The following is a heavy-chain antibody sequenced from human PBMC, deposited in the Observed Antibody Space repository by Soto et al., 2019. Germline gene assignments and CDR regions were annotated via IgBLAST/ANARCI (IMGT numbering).Heavy chain of an antibody. V-gene: IGHV3-11*01. Sequence: PGGSLRLSCAASGFTFSDYYMTWIRQAPGKGLQWVSYITSSGSTIYNADSVKGRFTISGDNAKKLLYLQMNSLRAEDTAVYYCVRDFVLVAPYHYYGMDASGQGTTVTVYS. D-gene: IGHD2-2*01. J-gene: IGHJ6*02. CDR1: GFTFSDYY. CDR3: VRDFVLVAPYHYYGMDA. CDR2: ITSSGSTI.